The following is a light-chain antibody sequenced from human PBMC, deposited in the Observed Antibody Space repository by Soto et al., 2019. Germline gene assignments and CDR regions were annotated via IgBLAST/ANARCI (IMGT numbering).Light chain of an antibody. CDR1: QDITDY. V-gene: IGKV1-27*01. Sequence: DIQMTESPSSLSASVGDRVTITCRAIQDITDYLGCYQQRPGKVPKLLIYAASTLQSGVPSRLSGSGSGTDFTLTISSLQSEDVATYYSKKYNRXPLTCGGGTKV. CDR3: KKYNRXPLT. CDR2: AAS. J-gene: IGKJ4*01.